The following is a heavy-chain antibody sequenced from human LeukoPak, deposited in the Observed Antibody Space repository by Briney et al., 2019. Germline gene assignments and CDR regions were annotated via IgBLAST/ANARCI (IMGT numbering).Heavy chain of an antibody. Sequence: GGSLRLSCAASGFTFDDYAMHWVRQAPGKGLEWVSGISWNSGSIGYADSVKGRFTISRDNAKNSLYLQMNSLRAEDTALYYCAKAAAGTKRPEFDYWGQGTLVTVSS. J-gene: IGHJ4*02. CDR3: AKAAAGTKRPEFDY. CDR2: ISWNSGSI. CDR1: GFTFDDYA. D-gene: IGHD6-13*01. V-gene: IGHV3-9*01.